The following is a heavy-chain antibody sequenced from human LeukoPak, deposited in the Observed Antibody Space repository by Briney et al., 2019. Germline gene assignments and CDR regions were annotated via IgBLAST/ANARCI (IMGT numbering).Heavy chain of an antibody. CDR3: AKLYYYGSGSYYKAKYYFDY. Sequence: GGSLRLSCAASGFTFSSYAMSWVRQAPGKGLEWVSAISGSGGSTYYADSVKGRFTISRDNSKNTLYLQMNSLRADDTAVYYCAKLYYYGSGSYYKAKYYFDYWGQGTLVTVSS. V-gene: IGHV3-23*01. J-gene: IGHJ4*02. CDR1: GFTFSSYA. D-gene: IGHD3-10*01. CDR2: ISGSGGST.